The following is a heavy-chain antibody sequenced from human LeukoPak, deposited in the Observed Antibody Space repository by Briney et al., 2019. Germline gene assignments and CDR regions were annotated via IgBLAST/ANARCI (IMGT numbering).Heavy chain of an antibody. D-gene: IGHD6-19*01. V-gene: IGHV3-23*01. CDR3: AKARKGYSSGWSDY. J-gene: IGHJ4*02. CDR2: LSGSGGST. Sequence: PGGSLRLSCAASGFTFSSYWMSWVRQAPGKGLEWVSTLSGSGGSTYYADSVKGRFTISRDNSKNTLYLQMNSLRAEDTAVYYCAKARKGYSSGWSDYWGQGTLVTVSS. CDR1: GFTFSSYW.